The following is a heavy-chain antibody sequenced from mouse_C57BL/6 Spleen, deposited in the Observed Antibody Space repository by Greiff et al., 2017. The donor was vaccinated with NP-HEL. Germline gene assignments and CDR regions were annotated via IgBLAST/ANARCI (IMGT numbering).Heavy chain of an antibody. CDR2: FYPGSGSI. D-gene: IGHD2-12*01. V-gene: IGHV1-62-2*01. Sequence: VQRVESGAELVKPGASVKLSCKASGYTFTEYTIHWVKQRSGQGLEWIGWFYPGSGSIKYNEKFKDKATLTADKSSSTVYMELSRLTSEDSAVYFCARHEVAPYSFYAMDYWGQGTSVTVSS. J-gene: IGHJ4*01. CDR3: ARHEVAPYSFYAMDY. CDR1: GYTFTEYT.